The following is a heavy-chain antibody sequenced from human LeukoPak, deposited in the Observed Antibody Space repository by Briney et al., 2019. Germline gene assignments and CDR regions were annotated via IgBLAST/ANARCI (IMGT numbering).Heavy chain of an antibody. D-gene: IGHD3-22*01. CDR1: GYTFTSYH. Sequence: ASVKVSCKASGYTFTSYHINWVRQATGQGLEWMGWINPSSGDTGYAQKFQDRVTITRDTSASTAYMELSSLRSEDMAVYYCARTSLYYYDSSGYANWFDPWGQGTLVTVSS. CDR3: ARTSLYYYDSSGYANWFDP. V-gene: IGHV1-8*03. J-gene: IGHJ5*02. CDR2: INPSSGDT.